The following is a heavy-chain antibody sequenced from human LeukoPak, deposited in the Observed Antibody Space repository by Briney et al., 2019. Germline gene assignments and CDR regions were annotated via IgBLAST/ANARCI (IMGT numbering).Heavy chain of an antibody. V-gene: IGHV3-11*04. J-gene: IGHJ4*02. CDR3: ARYGSSSWYDPLCLDY. Sequence: PGGSLRLSCAASGFTFSDYYMSWIRQAPGKGLEWVSYISSSGSTIYYADSVKGRFTISRDNAKNSLYLQMNSLRAEDTAVYYCARYGSSSWYDPLCLDYWGQGTLVTVSS. CDR2: ISSSGSTI. D-gene: IGHD6-13*01. CDR1: GFTFSDYY.